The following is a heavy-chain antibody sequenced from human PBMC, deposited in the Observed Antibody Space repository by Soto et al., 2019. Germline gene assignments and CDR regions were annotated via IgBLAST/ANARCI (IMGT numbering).Heavy chain of an antibody. D-gene: IGHD3-10*01. J-gene: IGHJ6*02. CDR2: IIRIFGTP. Sequence: QVQLVQSGAEVKKPGSSVKVSCKASGGTFSSYAINWVRQAPGQGLERMGGIIRIFGTPDYAQRFQGRVTITADESTGTAYMELSSLRSEDTAVYYCARQGSNEYYYYGMDVWGQGTTVTVSS. V-gene: IGHV1-69*12. CDR3: ARQGSNEYYYYGMDV. CDR1: GGTFSSYA.